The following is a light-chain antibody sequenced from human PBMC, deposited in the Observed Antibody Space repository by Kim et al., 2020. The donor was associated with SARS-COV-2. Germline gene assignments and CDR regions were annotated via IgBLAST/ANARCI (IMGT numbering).Light chain of an antibody. CDR3: QVWDSSSDLYWV. CDR2: YDS. Sequence: SYELTQPPSVSVAPGKTARITCGGNNIGSKSVHWYQQKPGQAPVLVIYYDSDRPSGIPERFSGSNSGNTATLTISRVEAGDEADYYCQVWDSSSDLYWV. V-gene: IGLV3-21*04. J-gene: IGLJ3*02. CDR1: NIGSKS.